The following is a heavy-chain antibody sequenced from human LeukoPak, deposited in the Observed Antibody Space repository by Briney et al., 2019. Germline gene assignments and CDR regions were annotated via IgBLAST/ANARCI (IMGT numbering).Heavy chain of an antibody. J-gene: IGHJ4*02. CDR2: IIPILGIE. CDR1: GGTFSSYA. Sequence: SVKVSCKASGGTFSSYAISWVRQAPGQGLEWMGRIIPILGIENYAQKFQGRVTITADKSTSTAYMELSSLRSEDTAVYYCARDFRSCSSTSCYAGFYWGQGTLVTVSS. D-gene: IGHD2-2*01. V-gene: IGHV1-69*04. CDR3: ARDFRSCSSTSCYAGFY.